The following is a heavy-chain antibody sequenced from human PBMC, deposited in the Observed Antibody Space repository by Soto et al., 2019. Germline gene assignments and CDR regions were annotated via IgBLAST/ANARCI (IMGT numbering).Heavy chain of an antibody. CDR1: GGSISSSSYY. D-gene: IGHD2-15*01. CDR2: IYYSGST. J-gene: IGHJ4*02. V-gene: IGHV4-39*01. Sequence: PSETLSLTCTVSGGSISSSSYYWGWIRRPPGKGLEWIGSIYYSGSTYYNPSLKSRVTISVDTSKNQFSLKLSSVTAADTAVYYCARHHIHLYCSGGSGSSARHFDSWGQETVLPVSA. CDR3: ARHHIHLYCSGGSGSSARHFDS.